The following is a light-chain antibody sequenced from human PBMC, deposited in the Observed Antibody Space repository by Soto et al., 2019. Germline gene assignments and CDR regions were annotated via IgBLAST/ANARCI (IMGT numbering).Light chain of an antibody. V-gene: IGLV2-14*01. Sequence: QSALTQPASVSGSPGQSITISCTGTSSDVGGYNSVSWYQQHPGKAPKLMIYEVSTRPSGVSNRFSGSKSGNTASLTISGLQAEDEADYYCSSYTSSSSDYVFGTGTKVTVL. CDR2: EVS. CDR3: SSYTSSSSDYV. J-gene: IGLJ1*01. CDR1: SSDVGGYNS.